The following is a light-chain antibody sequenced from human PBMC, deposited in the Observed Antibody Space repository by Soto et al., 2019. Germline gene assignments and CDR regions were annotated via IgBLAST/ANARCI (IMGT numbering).Light chain of an antibody. CDR2: GAS. V-gene: IGKV3D-15*01. CDR1: QSISIN. CDR3: QQYNNWPPYT. J-gene: IGKJ2*01. Sequence: EIVMRQSPATLSVSPGERATLSCRASQSISINLVWYQQKPGQAPRLLIYGASSRASDIPDRFSGSGSGTDLTLTISSLQSEDSAVYYCQQYNNWPPYTFGQGTKLEIK.